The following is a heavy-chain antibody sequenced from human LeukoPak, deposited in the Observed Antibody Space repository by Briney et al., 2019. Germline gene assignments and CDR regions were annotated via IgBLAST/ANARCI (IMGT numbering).Heavy chain of an antibody. D-gene: IGHD3-22*01. CDR3: AKEGDSSGFSRDYFDY. Sequence: GGSLRLSCAASGFTFSRYDMSWVRQAPGKGLEWVSALSGSGDSTYFADSVKGRFTISRDNSKYTLYLQMNSLRAEDTAVYYCAKEGDSSGFSRDYFDYWGQGTLVTVSS. V-gene: IGHV3-23*01. CDR1: GFTFSRYD. J-gene: IGHJ4*02. CDR2: LSGSGDST.